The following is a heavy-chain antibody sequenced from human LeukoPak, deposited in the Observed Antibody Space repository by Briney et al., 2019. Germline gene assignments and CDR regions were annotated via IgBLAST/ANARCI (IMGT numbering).Heavy chain of an antibody. CDR2: IRYDESDK. D-gene: IGHD2-8*02. Sequence: GGSLRLSCATSGFTFSHYGMHWVRQAPGRGLDWVAHIRYDESDKYYADSVKDRFTISRDISKNTVYLQMNSLRVEDTAVYYCAKDFYWAFDYWGQGTLVTVSS. J-gene: IGHJ4*02. CDR3: AKDFYWAFDY. CDR1: GFTFSHYG. V-gene: IGHV3-30*02.